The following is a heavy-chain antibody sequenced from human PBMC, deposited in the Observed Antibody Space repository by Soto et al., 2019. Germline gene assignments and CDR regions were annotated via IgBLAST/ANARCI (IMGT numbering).Heavy chain of an antibody. CDR3: ARPYCSSTSCYEEGFDY. Sequence: EVQLVESGGGLVKPGGSLRLSCAASGFTFSSYSMNWVRQAPGKGLEWVASISSSSSYIYYADSVKGRFTISRDNAKNSLYLQMTSLRAEDTAVYYCARPYCSSTSCYEEGFDYWGQGTLVTVSS. D-gene: IGHD2-2*01. CDR2: ISSSSSYI. J-gene: IGHJ4*02. CDR1: GFTFSSYS. V-gene: IGHV3-21*01.